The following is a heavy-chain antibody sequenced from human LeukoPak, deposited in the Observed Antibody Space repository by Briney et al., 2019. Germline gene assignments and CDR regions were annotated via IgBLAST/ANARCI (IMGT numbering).Heavy chain of an antibody. V-gene: IGHV3-74*01. J-gene: IGHJ1*01. CDR1: GFTFSSYW. Sequence: PGGSLRPSCAASGFTFSSYWMHWVRQAPGKGLVWVSRINSDGSSTSYADSVKGRFTISRDNAKNTLYLQMNSLRAEDTAVYYCARVDYYDSSGYSNWGQGTLVTVSS. CDR3: ARVDYYDSSGYSN. D-gene: IGHD3-22*01. CDR2: INSDGSST.